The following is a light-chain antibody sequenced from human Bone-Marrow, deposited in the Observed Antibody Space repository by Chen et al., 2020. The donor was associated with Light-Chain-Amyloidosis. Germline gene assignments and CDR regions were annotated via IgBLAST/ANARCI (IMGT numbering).Light chain of an antibody. CDR3: SSFAGSDNPLL. J-gene: IGLJ3*02. CDR2: EVS. CDR1: SSDVGVYNY. Sequence: QSALTQPPSASGSPGQSVTISCTGTSSDVGVYNYVSWYQQHPGKAPKLMIYEVSKRPSGVPCRVSGSKSGNTASLTVSGLQAEDQADYYCSSFAGSDNPLLFGGGTKLTVL. V-gene: IGLV2-8*01.